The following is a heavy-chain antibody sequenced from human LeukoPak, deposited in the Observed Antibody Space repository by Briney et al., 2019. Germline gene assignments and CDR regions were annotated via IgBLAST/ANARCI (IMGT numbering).Heavy chain of an antibody. CDR1: GYSFSVFW. V-gene: IGHV5-10-1*01. D-gene: IGHD4-17*01. J-gene: IGHJ4*02. CDR3: AGHFYGDYAFDY. Sequence: KAGESLKISCEGSGYSFSVFWITWVRQMPGKGLEWMGTIDPADSYTNYSPSFQGHVTISADKSVSTAYLHWSSLKASDTAIYYCAGHFYGDYAFDYWGLGTLVTVSS. CDR2: IDPADSYT.